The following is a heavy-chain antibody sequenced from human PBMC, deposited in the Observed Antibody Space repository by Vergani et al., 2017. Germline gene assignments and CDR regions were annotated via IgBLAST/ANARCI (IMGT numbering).Heavy chain of an antibody. J-gene: IGHJ4*02. CDR1: GGSISSSSYY. V-gene: IGHV4-39*01. CDR2: IYYSGST. CDR3: ARHTLWSYGY. D-gene: IGHD3-10*01. Sequence: QLQLQESGPGLVKPSETLSLTCTVSGGSISSSSYYWGWIRQPPGKGLEWIGSIYYSGSTYYNPSLKSRVTIAVDTTKNQFSLKLSSVTAADTAVYYCARHTLWSYGYWGQGTLVTVSS.